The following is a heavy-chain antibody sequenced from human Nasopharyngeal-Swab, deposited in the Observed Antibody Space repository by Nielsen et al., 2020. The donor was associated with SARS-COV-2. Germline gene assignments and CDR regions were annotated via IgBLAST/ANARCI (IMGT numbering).Heavy chain of an antibody. V-gene: IGHV3-48*02. J-gene: IGHJ4*02. D-gene: IGHD4-17*01. CDR3: AREAYGDSFDY. CDR1: GFTFNYYT. CDR2: ISSSNTTI. Sequence: GESLKISCAASGFTFNYYTMNWVRQAPGEGLEWVSSISSSNTTIYYADSVRGRFTISRDNAKNSLYLQMNSLRDEDTAVYYCAREAYGDSFDYWGQGTLVTVSS.